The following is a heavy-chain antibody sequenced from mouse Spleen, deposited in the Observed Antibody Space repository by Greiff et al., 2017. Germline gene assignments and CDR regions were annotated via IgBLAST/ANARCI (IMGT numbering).Heavy chain of an antibody. V-gene: IGHV5-17*01. CDR1: GFTFSDHG. J-gene: IGHJ3*01. D-gene: IGHD4-1*01. CDR2: ISSGSSTI. Sequence: EVKVVESGGGLVKPGGSLKLSCAASGFTFSDHGMHWVRQAPEKGLEWVAYISSGSSTIYYADTVKGRFTISRDNAKNTLFLQMTSLRSEDTAMYYCASLNWAWFAYWGQGTLVTVSA. CDR3: ASLNWAWFAY.